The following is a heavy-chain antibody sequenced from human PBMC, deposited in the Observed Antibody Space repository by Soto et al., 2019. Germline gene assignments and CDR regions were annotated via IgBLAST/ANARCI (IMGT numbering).Heavy chain of an antibody. J-gene: IGHJ4*02. Sequence: QVQLVQSGADEKKPGASVKVSCKASGYTFTTYLIHWVRQAPGQRLEWMGWINAGNGNTKYSQKFQGRVTITRDTSATTAHMELSSLRSEDTAVYYCARWGRHDYTSYFDSWGQGTLVTVSS. D-gene: IGHD4-4*01. V-gene: IGHV1-3*05. CDR1: GYTFTTYL. CDR3: ARWGRHDYTSYFDS. CDR2: INAGNGNT.